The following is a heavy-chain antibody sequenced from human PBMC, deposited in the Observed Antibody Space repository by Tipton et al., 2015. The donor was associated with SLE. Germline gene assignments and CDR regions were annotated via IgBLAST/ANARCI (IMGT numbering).Heavy chain of an antibody. V-gene: IGHV4-59*01. J-gene: IGHJ5*02. CDR1: SGSISSYY. Sequence: TLSLTCSVSSGSISSYYWGWIRQPPGKRLEWIGYIYYSGTTNYNPSLKGRVTMSVDTSKNQFSLKLTSVTAADTAVYYCARDRWFLGSWGQGTQVTVAS. CDR3: ARDRWFLGS. CDR2: IYYSGTT. D-gene: IGHD2/OR15-2a*01.